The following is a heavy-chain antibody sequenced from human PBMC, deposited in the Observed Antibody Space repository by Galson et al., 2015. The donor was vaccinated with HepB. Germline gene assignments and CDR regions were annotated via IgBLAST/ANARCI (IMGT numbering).Heavy chain of an antibody. Sequence: SVKVSCKASGGTFSSYSITWVQQAPGQGLEWMGGIIPIFGTANYAQKFQGRVTITADESTSTAYMELSSLRSEDTAVYYCARGFYGSGSYRYYFDYWGQGTLVTVSS. J-gene: IGHJ4*02. CDR1: GGTFSSYS. V-gene: IGHV1-69*13. CDR2: IIPIFGTA. D-gene: IGHD3-10*01. CDR3: ARGFYGSGSYRYYFDY.